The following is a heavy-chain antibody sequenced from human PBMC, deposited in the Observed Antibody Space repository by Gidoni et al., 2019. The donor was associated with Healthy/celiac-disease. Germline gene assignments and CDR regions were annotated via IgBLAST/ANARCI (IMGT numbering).Heavy chain of an antibody. CDR2: ISYDGSNK. Sequence: VQLVESGGGVVQPGRSLRLSCAASGFTSSSYGMHWVRQAPGKGLEWVAVISYDGSNKYYADSVKGRFTISRDNSKNTLYLQMNSLRAEDTAVYYCAKVSSSSWYPPFDYWGQGTLVTVSS. CDR3: AKVSSSSWYPPFDY. V-gene: IGHV3-30*18. CDR1: GFTSSSYG. J-gene: IGHJ4*02. D-gene: IGHD6-13*01.